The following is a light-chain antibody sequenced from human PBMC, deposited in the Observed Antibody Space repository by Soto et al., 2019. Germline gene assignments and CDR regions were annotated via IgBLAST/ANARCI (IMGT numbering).Light chain of an antibody. V-gene: IGLV2-14*01. J-gene: IGLJ2*01. CDR3: SSYTSSSKVV. CDR1: SSDVGSYNY. CDR2: DVS. Sequence: QSALTQPASASGYPGQSITISCTGTSSDVGSYNYVSWYQQHPGKAPKLMIYDVSNRPSGVSNRFSGSKSGNTASLTISGLQAEDEADYYCSSYTSSSKVVFGGGTKLTVL.